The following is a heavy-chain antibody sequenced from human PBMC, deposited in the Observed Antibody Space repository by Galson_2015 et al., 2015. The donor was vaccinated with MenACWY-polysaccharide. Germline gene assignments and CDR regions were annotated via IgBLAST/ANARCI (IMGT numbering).Heavy chain of an antibody. CDR3: TTDYDYGILFDH. Sequence: SLRLSCAASGFTFSTYGMHWVRQPPGKGLEWVAVISYDGSIEYYADSVKGRFLISRDNSKNTLYLQMNSLETEDAALYYCTTDYDYGILFDHWGQGTLVTVSS. V-gene: IGHV3-30-3*01. J-gene: IGHJ4*02. CDR1: GFTFSTYG. D-gene: IGHD4-17*01. CDR2: ISYDGSIE.